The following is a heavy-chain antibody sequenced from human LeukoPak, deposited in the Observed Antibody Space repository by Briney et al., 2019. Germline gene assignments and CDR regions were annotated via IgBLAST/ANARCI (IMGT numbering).Heavy chain of an antibody. Sequence: SETLSLTCTVSGGSISSYFWSWIRQPPGKGLEWIGHIYYTGTTNYNPSLKSRVTISVATSKNQFSLKLSSVTAADTAVYYCARDSHQYCAGGSCYSGGWFDPWGQGTLVTVSS. D-gene: IGHD2-15*01. V-gene: IGHV4-59*01. J-gene: IGHJ5*02. CDR1: GGSISSYF. CDR2: IYYTGTT. CDR3: ARDSHQYCAGGSCYSGGWFDP.